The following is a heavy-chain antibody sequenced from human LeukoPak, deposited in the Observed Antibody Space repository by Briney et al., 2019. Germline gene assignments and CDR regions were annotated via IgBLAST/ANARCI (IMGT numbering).Heavy chain of an antibody. V-gene: IGHV3-9*01. D-gene: IGHD6-19*01. CDR3: AKDQLQWLVPSFDY. CDR2: ISWNSGSI. CDR1: GFTFDDYA. J-gene: IGHJ4*02. Sequence: GGSLRLSCAASGFTFDDYAMHWVRQAPGKGLEWVSGISWNSGSIGYADSVKGRFTISRDNAKNSLYLQMNSLRAEDTALYYCAKDQLQWLVPSFDYWGQGTLVTVSS.